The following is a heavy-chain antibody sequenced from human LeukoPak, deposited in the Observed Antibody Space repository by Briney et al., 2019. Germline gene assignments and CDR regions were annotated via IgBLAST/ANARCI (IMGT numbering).Heavy chain of an antibody. J-gene: IGHJ4*02. D-gene: IGHD6-6*01. CDR2: INHSGST. Sequence: PSETLSLTCTVSGGSVSSGSYYWSWIRQPPGKGLEWIGEINHSGSTNYNPSLKSRVTISVDTSKNQFSLKLSPVTAADTAVYYCARAIAAPPPRGYWGQGTLVTVSS. CDR1: GGSVSSGSYY. CDR3: ARAIAAPPPRGY. V-gene: IGHV4-39*07.